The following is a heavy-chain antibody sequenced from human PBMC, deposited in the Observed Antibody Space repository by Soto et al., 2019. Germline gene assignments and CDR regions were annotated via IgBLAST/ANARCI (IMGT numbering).Heavy chain of an antibody. Sequence: QVQLVQSGAEVKKPGSSVKVSCKASGGTFSSYTISWVRQAPGQGLEWMGRIIPILGIANYAQKFQGRVTITADKSTSTAYRERSRLRSEDTAVYYCAGDLGTTVGWYFDLWGRGTLVTVSS. D-gene: IGHD4-17*01. J-gene: IGHJ2*01. CDR2: IIPILGIA. V-gene: IGHV1-69*08. CDR3: AGDLGTTVGWYFDL. CDR1: GGTFSSYT.